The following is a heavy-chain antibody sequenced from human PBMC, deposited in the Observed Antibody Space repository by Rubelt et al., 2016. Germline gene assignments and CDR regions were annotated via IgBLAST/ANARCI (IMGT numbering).Heavy chain of an antibody. CDR3: ARVDYYDSSGYFVDAFDI. J-gene: IGHJ3*02. CDR1: GYSISSGYY. D-gene: IGHD3-22*01. V-gene: IGHV4-38-2*02. CDR2: IYHSGST. Sequence: QVQLQESGPGLVKPSETLSLTCTVSGYSISSGYYWGWIRQPPGKGLEWIGSIYHSGSTYYNPSLKMRVTISVDTSKNQFSLRLGSVTAAGTAVYYCARVDYYDSSGYFVDAFDIWGQGTMVTVSS.